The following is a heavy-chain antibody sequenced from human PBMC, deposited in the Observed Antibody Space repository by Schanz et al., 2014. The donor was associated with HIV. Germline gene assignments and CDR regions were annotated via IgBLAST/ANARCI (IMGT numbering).Heavy chain of an antibody. CDR1: GFTFSSYA. CDR3: AQMGAFAAFDI. V-gene: IGHV3-23*01. CDR2: ISGSGVST. J-gene: IGHJ3*02. Sequence: EVQLLESGGGLVQPGGSLRLSCAASGFTFSSYAMSWVRQAPGKGLEWVSSISGSGVSTFYAGSVKGRFAISRDKSKNTLYLQMDSLRVDDTAVYYCAQMGAFAAFDIWGHGTVVTVSS. D-gene: IGHD3-16*01.